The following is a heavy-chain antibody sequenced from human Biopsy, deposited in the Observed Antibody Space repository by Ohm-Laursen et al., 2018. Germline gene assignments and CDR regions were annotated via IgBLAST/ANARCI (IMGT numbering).Heavy chain of an antibody. D-gene: IGHD1-26*01. J-gene: IGHJ3*01. CDR2: IYGGGSPV. V-gene: IGHV3-48*03. CDR1: GFAFNLYE. CDR3: ARLNSGTYDASDL. Sequence: SLRLSCAASGFAFNLYEMNWVRQAPGKAMEWISYIYGGGSPVSYADSVKGRFTISRDNAQNSLYLHMNSLRAEDTAVYYCARLNSGTYDASDLWGQGTMVIVSS.